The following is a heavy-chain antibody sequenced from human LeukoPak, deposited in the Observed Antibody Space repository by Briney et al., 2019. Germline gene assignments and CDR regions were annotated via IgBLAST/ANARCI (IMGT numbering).Heavy chain of an antibody. CDR3: ARDLYVDIVAPSGMDV. V-gene: IGHV3-66*01. CDR2: IYSGGTT. J-gene: IGHJ6*02. Sequence: PGGSLRLSCAASGFTVSGNSMSWVRQAPGKGLEWVSVIYSGGTTYYADSVKGRFTISKDNSKNTLYLQMNSLRAEDTAVYYCARDLYVDIVAPSGMDVWGQGTTVTVSS. D-gene: IGHD5-12*01. CDR1: GFTVSGNS.